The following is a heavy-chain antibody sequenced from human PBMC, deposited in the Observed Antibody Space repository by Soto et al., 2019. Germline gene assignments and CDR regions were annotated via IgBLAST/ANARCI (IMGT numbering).Heavy chain of an antibody. Sequence: QVLLQESGPGLVKPSGTLSVTCAVSGGSISRSNWWSWVRQPPGKGLEWIGEIYHSGNTNYNPSLKSRVTISVDKSNNQFSLNLTSVTAADTAVYYCTRVLAALGNRWYFDLWGRGTLVSVSS. D-gene: IGHD6-13*01. CDR2: IYHSGNT. CDR3: TRVLAALGNRWYFDL. CDR1: GGSISRSNW. V-gene: IGHV4-4*02. J-gene: IGHJ2*01.